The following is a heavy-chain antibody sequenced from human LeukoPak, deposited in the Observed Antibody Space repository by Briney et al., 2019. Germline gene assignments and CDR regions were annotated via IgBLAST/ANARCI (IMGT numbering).Heavy chain of an antibody. Sequence: WETLTLTCTASGCSITSYYWSWIRQPAGKGLEWIGRIYTSGSTNYNPSLKSRVTMSVDTSKNQFSLKLSSVTAADTAVYYCARDLVTDSSGPFDYWGQGTLVTVSS. CDR1: GCSITSYY. CDR3: ARDLVTDSSGPFDY. CDR2: IYTSGST. J-gene: IGHJ4*02. D-gene: IGHD3-22*01. V-gene: IGHV4-4*07.